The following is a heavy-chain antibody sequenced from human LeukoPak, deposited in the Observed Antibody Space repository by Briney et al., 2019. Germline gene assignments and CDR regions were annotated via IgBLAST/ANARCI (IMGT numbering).Heavy chain of an antibody. D-gene: IGHD3-22*01. CDR1: GYTFTSYY. J-gene: IGHJ4*02. V-gene: IGHV1-46*01. Sequence: ASVKVSCKASGYTFTSYYMHWVRQAPGQGLEWMGIINPSGGSTSYAQKFQGRVTMTRDSSTSTVYMELSSLRSEDTAVYYCARKAWSGYYYDYWGQGTLVTVSS. CDR3: ARKAWSGYYYDY. CDR2: INPSGGST.